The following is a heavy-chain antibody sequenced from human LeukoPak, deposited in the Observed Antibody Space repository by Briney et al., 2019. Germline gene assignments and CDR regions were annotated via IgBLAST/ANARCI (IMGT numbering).Heavy chain of an antibody. CDR2: ISSSSSYI. D-gene: IGHD3-9*01. CDR3: ARVPNDILTGYYDY. J-gene: IGHJ4*02. CDR1: GFSFSSFA. Sequence: GGSLRLSCAASGFSFSSFAMTWVRQAPGKGLEWVSSISSSSSYIYYADSVKGRFTISRDNAKNSLYLQMNSLRAEDTAVYYCARVPNDILTGYYDYWGQGTLVTVSS. V-gene: IGHV3-21*01.